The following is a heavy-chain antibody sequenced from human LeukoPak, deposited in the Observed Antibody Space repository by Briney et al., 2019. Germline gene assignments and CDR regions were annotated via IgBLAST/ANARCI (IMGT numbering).Heavy chain of an antibody. CDR2: INWNGGST. CDR1: GFTFDDYG. J-gene: IGHJ6*03. D-gene: IGHD2-8*01. Sequence: PGGSLRLSCAASGFTFDDYGMSWVRHAPGKGLEWVSGINWNGGSTGYADSVKGRFTISRDNAKNSLYLQMNSLSAEDTALYYCARDGGYCTNGVCYDYYMDVWGKGTTVTVSS. CDR3: ARDGGYCTNGVCYDYYMDV. V-gene: IGHV3-20*04.